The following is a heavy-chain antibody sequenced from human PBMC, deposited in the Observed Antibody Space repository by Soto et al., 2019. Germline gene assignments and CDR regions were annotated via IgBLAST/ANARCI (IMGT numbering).Heavy chain of an antibody. CDR1: GFSLTTREVG. CDR2: TYWDDDE. J-gene: IGHJ4*02. CDR3: AHRPRGYSYHFDY. Sequence: QITLKESGPTLVKPTQTLTLTCTFSGFSLTTREVGVGWIRQTPGKALEWLALTYWDDDEGYSPSLKSRLTITKDTSKNQVVLTMINMDPVDTATYYCAHRPRGYSYHFDYWCQGTLVTVSS. D-gene: IGHD5-18*01. V-gene: IGHV2-5*02.